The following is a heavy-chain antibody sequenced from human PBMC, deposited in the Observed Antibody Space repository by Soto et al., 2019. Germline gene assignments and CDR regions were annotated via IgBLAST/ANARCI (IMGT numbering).Heavy chain of an antibody. CDR1: GFTFSEPY. CDR3: TSAPSYYGSGCYH. CDR2: SKNKVNSYTP. V-gene: IGHV3-72*01. J-gene: IGHJ4*02. D-gene: IGHD3-10*01. Sequence: EVRLVESGGGLVQPGGSLRLSCAASGFTFSEPYMDWVRQAPGKGLEWVGGSKNKVNSYTPEYAASGKGRFTIPRDHSKIILYLQMNSLKTEDTAVYYCTSAPSYYGSGCYHWGRGTLVTVSS.